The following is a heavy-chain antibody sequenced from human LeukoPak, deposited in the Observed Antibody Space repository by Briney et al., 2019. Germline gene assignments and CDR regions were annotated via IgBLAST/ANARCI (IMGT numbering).Heavy chain of an antibody. D-gene: IGHD3-10*01. CDR2: IYPGDSDT. CDR3: ARRYGGSWFDP. V-gene: IGHV5-51*01. J-gene: IGHJ5*02. Sequence: GESLKISCKGSGYSFTNHWIVWVRQMPGKGLEWMGIIYPGDSDTRYSPPFQGQVTISADKSISTAYLQWSSLKASDTAMYYCARRYGGSWFDPWGQGTLVTVSS. CDR1: GYSFTNHW.